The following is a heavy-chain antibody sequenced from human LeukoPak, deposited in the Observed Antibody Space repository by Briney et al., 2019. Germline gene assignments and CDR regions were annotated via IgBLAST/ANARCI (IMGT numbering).Heavy chain of an antibody. V-gene: IGHV4-34*01. J-gene: IGHJ3*02. Sequence: SETLSLTCAVYGGSFSGYYWSWIRQPPGKGLEWIGEINHSGSTNYNPSLKSRVTISVDTSKNQFSLKLSSVTAADTAVYYCARDYYGSGSLPDAFDIWGQGTMVTVSS. D-gene: IGHD3-10*01. CDR1: GGSFSGYY. CDR2: INHSGST. CDR3: ARDYYGSGSLPDAFDI.